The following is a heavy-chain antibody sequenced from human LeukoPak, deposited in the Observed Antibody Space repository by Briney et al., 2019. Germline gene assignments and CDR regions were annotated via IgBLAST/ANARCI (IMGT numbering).Heavy chain of an antibody. J-gene: IGHJ3*01. CDR3: ARAGDESTGHYDSLHF. V-gene: IGHV1-2*02. D-gene: IGHD2-8*02. CDR2: FNPKGGAT. CDR1: GYTFDENH. Sequence: ASVKVSCKASGYTFDENHIHWAPQAPGQGPEWMGWFNPKGGATDSAQQFQGRLTMTRDTSIGTASMDLSRLRLDDTGIYYCARAGDESTGHYDSLHFWGQGTMVTVSS.